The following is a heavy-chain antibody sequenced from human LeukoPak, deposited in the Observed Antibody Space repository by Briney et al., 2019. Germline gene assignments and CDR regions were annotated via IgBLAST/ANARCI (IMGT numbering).Heavy chain of an antibody. CDR3: AKDGMSLDSGWFDY. V-gene: IGHV3-23*01. Sequence: SGGSLRLSCVASGFTFHNYEMNWVRQTPGKGLEWVSAISGSGDSTFYVGSVKGRFTISRDNSKSTLYLQMNSLRVEDTAVYYCAKDGMSLDSGWFDYWGQGTLVTVSS. D-gene: IGHD3/OR15-3a*01. J-gene: IGHJ4*02. CDR2: ISGSGDST. CDR1: GFTFHNYE.